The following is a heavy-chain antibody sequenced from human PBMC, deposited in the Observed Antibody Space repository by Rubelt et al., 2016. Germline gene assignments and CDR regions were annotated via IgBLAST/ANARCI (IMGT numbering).Heavy chain of an antibody. J-gene: IGHJ6*02. Sequence: QVQLQQWGAGLLKPSETLSLTCAVYGGSFSGYYWSWIRQPPGKGLEWIGEINHSGSTNYNPSLKSRVTISVDTSKNQVSLKLSSVTAADTAVYYCARVGGTPAKYQLLSAGMDVWGQGTTVTVSS. D-gene: IGHD2-2*01. CDR1: GGSFSGYY. CDR2: INHSGST. V-gene: IGHV4-34*01. CDR3: ARVGGTPAKYQLLSAGMDV.